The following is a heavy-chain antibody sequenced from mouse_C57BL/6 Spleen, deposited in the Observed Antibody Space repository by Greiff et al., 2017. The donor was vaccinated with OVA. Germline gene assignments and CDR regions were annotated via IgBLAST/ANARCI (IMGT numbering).Heavy chain of an antibody. Sequence: EVQLQQSGPGLVKPSQTVFLTCTVTGISITTGNYRWSWIRQFPGNKLEWIGYIYYSGTITYNPSLTSRTTITRDTPKNQFFLEMNSLTAEDTATYYWARERAYDYDGDWYFDVWGTGTTVTGSS. CDR1: GISITTGNYR. CDR2: IYYSGTI. D-gene: IGHD2-4*01. CDR3: ARERAYDYDGDWYFDV. V-gene: IGHV3-5*01. J-gene: IGHJ1*03.